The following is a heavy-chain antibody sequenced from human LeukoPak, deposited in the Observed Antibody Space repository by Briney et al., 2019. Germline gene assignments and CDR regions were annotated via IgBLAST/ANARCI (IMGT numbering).Heavy chain of an antibody. CDR3: ARAGVFGVVINFDY. V-gene: IGHV4-39*01. Sequence: SETLSLTCTVSGGSLSSSSSYWGWLRQPPGRGLEWSGRIYYSGSTYYNPSLKSRVTLSVDTPKNQFSLKLSSVTAADTAVYYCARAGVFGVVINFDYWGQGTLVTVSS. CDR2: IYYSGST. D-gene: IGHD3-3*01. J-gene: IGHJ4*02. CDR1: GGSLSSSSSY.